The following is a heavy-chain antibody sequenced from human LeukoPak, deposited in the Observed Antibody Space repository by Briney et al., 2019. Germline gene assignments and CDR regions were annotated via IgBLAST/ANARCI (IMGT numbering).Heavy chain of an antibody. CDR3: ARESIAVATS. CDR2: ITASGDNT. V-gene: IGHV3-23*01. J-gene: IGHJ4*02. D-gene: IGHD6-19*01. CDR1: GFSFSIYA. Sequence: PGGSLRLSCAASGFSFSIYAMNWVRQAPGKGLEWVSAITASGDNTDYADSVKGRFTISRDNAKNSLYPQMNSLRAEDTAVYYCARESIAVATSWGQGTLVTVSS.